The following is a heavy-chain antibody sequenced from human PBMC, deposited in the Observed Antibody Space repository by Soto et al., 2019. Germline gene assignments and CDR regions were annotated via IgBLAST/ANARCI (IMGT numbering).Heavy chain of an antibody. V-gene: IGHV4-4*02. J-gene: IGHJ4*02. CDR2: IYHSGST. CDR3: ARDRIASYYDSSGYYYFDY. CDR1: GGSISSSNW. D-gene: IGHD3-22*01. Sequence: TLSLTCAVSGGSISSSNWWSWVRRPPGKGLEWIGEIYHSGSTNYNPSLKSRVTISVDKSKNQFSLKLSSVTAADTAVYYCARDRIASYYDSSGYYYFDYWGQGTQVTVSS.